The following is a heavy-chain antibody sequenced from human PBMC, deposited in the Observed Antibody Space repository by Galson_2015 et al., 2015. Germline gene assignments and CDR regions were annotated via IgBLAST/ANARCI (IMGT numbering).Heavy chain of an antibody. J-gene: IGHJ6*02. V-gene: IGHV3-23*01. D-gene: IGHD3-10*01. CDR2: ISGSGGGT. CDR3: AKGRGYYYYYDMDV. Sequence: SLRLSCAASGITFSSYAMNWVRQAPGKGMEWVSSISGSGGGTSYADSVKGRFTISRDNSKNTQYLQMNTLGVEDTAVYHCAKGRGYYYYYDMDVWGQGTTVTVSS. CDR1: GITFSSYA.